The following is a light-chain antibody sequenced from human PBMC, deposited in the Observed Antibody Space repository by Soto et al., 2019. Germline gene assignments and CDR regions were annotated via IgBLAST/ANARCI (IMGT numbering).Light chain of an antibody. CDR3: SSFTGASTI. CDR2: EVS. CDR1: TSDVGAYNY. Sequence: QSALTQPASVSGSPGQSITISCTESTSDVGAYNYVSWYKHHPGQAPQLMIYEVSNLPSGVSNRFSGSKSGNTASLTISGLQADDEGDYYCSSFTGASTIFGTGTKGTVL. V-gene: IGLV2-14*01. J-gene: IGLJ1*01.